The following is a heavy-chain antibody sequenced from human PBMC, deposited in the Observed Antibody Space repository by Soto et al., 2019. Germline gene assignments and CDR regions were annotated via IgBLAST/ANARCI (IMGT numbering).Heavy chain of an antibody. V-gene: IGHV1-2*02. CDR1: GYTFTDYY. CDR2: INPTGGGT. Sequence: GASVKVSCKASGYTFTDYYIHWVRQAPGQGLEWMGWINPTGGGTNYAQSFRGRVTTTRDTSISTAYMELSRLTSDDTAVFYCARTYSSRYFYNQYSMDVWGQGTTVTVSS. J-gene: IGHJ6*02. D-gene: IGHD3-22*01. CDR3: ARTYSSRYFYNQYSMDV.